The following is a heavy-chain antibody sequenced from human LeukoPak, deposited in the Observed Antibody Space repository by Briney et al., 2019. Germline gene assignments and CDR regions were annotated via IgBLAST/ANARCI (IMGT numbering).Heavy chain of an antibody. CDR1: GVSISTYY. J-gene: IGHJ6*02. CDR2: IYHTGST. Sequence: SETLSLTCIVSGVSISTYYWSWIRQPPGKGLEWIGHIYHTGSTYYNPSLKSRVSISIDTSKNHFSLKMSSVTAADTAVYYCAREGYCSGGSCYYYYGMDVWGQGTTVTVSS. CDR3: AREGYCSGGSCYYYYGMDV. D-gene: IGHD2-15*01. V-gene: IGHV4-59*01.